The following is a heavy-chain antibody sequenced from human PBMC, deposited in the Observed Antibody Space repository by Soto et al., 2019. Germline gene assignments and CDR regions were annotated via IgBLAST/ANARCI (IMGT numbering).Heavy chain of an antibody. V-gene: IGHV4-61*01. CDR1: GDSVSSRSYY. D-gene: IGHD5-18*01. CDR2: IDYSGNT. CDR3: ARDIRGYSRAFDY. J-gene: IGHJ4*02. Sequence: ETLSLTCTVSGDSVSSRSYYWTWVRQPPGKGLEWIGYIDYSGNTNYDPSLQSRVTMSLDTSKNQFSLKLTSVTAADTAFYYCARDIRGYSRAFDYWGQGTMVTVSS.